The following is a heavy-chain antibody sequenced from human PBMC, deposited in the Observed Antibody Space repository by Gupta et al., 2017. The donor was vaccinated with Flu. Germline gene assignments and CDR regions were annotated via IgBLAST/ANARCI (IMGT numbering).Heavy chain of an antibody. J-gene: IGHJ5*02. V-gene: IGHV1-18*01. CDR2: IRNYHGER. Sequence: SWGRQAPGQGLEWVGWIRNYHGERVDAKKFQGRVSMTTDAATTTVYMELERLRFDDTAVYYCARDRDLGDGRGYYPKWFDPWGQGTLVTVSS. CDR3: ARDRDLGDGRGYYPKWFDP. D-gene: IGHD3-3*01.